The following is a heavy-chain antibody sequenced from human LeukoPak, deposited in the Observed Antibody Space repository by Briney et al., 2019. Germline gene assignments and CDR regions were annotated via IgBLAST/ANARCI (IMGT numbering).Heavy chain of an antibody. CDR1: GFIFSTYT. Sequence: GGSLRLSCSASGFIFSTYTMYWVRQAPGKGLENLSVINGDGRTAYYADSVKGRFTISRDNSKNTLYLQMNSLRAEDTAVYYCAREYYYDSSGLDPWGQGTLVTVSS. V-gene: IGHV3-64*04. J-gene: IGHJ5*02. CDR2: INGDGRTA. D-gene: IGHD3-22*01. CDR3: AREYYYDSSGLDP.